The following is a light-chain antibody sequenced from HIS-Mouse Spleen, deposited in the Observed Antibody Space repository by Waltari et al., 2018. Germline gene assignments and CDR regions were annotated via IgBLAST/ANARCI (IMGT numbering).Light chain of an antibody. CDR1: ASPKKY. CDR2: EDS. CDR3: YSTDSSGNHRV. Sequence: SYELTQPPSASVSSGQTARTTGSGAASPKKYAHWYQQKSGQAPVLVIYEDSKRPSGIPERFSGSSSGTMATLTISGAQVEDEADYYCYSTDSSGNHRVFGGGTKLTVL. V-gene: IGLV3-10*01. J-gene: IGLJ2*01.